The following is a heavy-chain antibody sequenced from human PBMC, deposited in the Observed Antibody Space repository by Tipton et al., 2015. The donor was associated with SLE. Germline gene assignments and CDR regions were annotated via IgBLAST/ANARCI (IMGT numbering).Heavy chain of an antibody. Sequence: SLRLSCAASGFTFSSYAMSWVRQAPGKGLEWVSVIYSGGSTYYADSVKGRFTFSRDDSKNTLYLQMNSLRAEDTAVYYCAKDGAGTYFQPWGQGPLVTVSS. CDR3: AKDGAGTYFQP. CDR2: IYSGGST. D-gene: IGHD6-13*01. J-gene: IGHJ1*01. CDR1: GFTFSSYA. V-gene: IGHV3-23*03.